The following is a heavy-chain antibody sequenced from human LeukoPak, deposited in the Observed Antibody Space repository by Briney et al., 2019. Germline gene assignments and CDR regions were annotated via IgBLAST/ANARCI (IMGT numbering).Heavy chain of an antibody. CDR1: GYTFTSYG. CDR2: ISAYNGNT. CDR3: ARAGILPTGIAAAASRDFYYYYYMDV. J-gene: IGHJ6*03. V-gene: IGHV1-18*01. D-gene: IGHD6-13*01. Sequence: ASVKVSCKASGYTFTSYGISWVRQAPGQGLEWMGWISAYNGNTNYAQKFQGRVTITADESTSTAYMELSSLRSEDTAVYYCARAGILPTGIAAAASRDFYYYYYMDVWGKGTTVTVSS.